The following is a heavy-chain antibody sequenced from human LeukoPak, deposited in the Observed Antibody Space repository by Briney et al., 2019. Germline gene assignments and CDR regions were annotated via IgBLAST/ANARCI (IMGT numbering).Heavy chain of an antibody. Sequence: GGSLRLSCAASGFTFSSYGMHGVRQAPGKGLEWVAVISYDGSNKYYADSVKGRFTISRDNSKNTLYLQMNSLRAEDTAVYYCAKDQGYSSSWLTGNFDYWGQGTLVTVSS. CDR3: AKDQGYSSSWLTGNFDY. CDR2: ISYDGSNK. D-gene: IGHD6-13*01. J-gene: IGHJ4*02. V-gene: IGHV3-30*18. CDR1: GFTFSSYG.